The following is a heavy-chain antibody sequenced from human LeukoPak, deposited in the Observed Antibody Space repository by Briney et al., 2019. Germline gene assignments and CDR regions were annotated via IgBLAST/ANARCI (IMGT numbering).Heavy chain of an antibody. Sequence: SETLSLTCTVYGGSFSGYYWSWIRQPPGKGLEGIGEINHSGSTNYNPSLKSRVTISVDTSKNQFSLKLSSVTAADTAVYYCARGSDIVVVPAAPFDYWGQGTLVTVSS. CDR2: INHSGST. CDR3: ARGSDIVVVPAAPFDY. D-gene: IGHD2-2*01. V-gene: IGHV4-34*01. CDR1: GGSFSGYY. J-gene: IGHJ4*02.